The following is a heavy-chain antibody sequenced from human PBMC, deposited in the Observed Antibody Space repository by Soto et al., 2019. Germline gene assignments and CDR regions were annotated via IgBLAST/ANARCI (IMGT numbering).Heavy chain of an antibody. Sequence: QVQLQESGPGLVKPSETLSLTCTVSGGSVSSDSYYWSWIRQPPGKGLQWIGYIYYSGSTNYNPSVKSRVTISVDTSKNQFSLKLSSVTDADTGVYYCARVRTIFVVVSLMDVWRQGTTVTVSS. D-gene: IGHD3-3*01. V-gene: IGHV4-61*01. CDR3: ARVRTIFVVVSLMDV. J-gene: IGHJ6*02. CDR2: IYYSGST. CDR1: GGSVSSDSYY.